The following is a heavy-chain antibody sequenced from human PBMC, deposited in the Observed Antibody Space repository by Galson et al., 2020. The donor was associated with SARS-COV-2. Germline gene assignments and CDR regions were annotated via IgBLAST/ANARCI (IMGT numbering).Heavy chain of an antibody. CDR3: AREEQWLLGGFDY. D-gene: IGHD6-19*01. V-gene: IGHV4-39*07. CDR2: VHYSGST. CDR1: GGSIISSSYF. J-gene: IGHJ2*01. Sequence: SETLSLTCAVSGGSIISSSYFWGWIRQPPGKGLEWIGSVHYSGSTYYNPSIKSRVTISIDTSKNYFSLELTSVTAADTAVYYCAREEQWLLGGFDYWGRGTLVTVSS.